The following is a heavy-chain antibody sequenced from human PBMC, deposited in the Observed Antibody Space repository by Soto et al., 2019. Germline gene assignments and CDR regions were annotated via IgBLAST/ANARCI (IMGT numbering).Heavy chain of an antibody. CDR1: GFTFSNAW. D-gene: IGHD2-15*01. CDR3: TTDLVPQYCSGGSCYFVVPLYY. V-gene: IGHV3-15*01. Sequence: EVQLVESGGGLVKPGGSLRLSCAASGFTFSNAWMSWVRQAPGKGLEWVGRIKSKTDGGTTDYAAPVKGRFTISRDDSKNTLYLQMNSLKTEDTAVYYCTTDLVPQYCSGGSCYFVVPLYYWGQGTLVTVSS. J-gene: IGHJ4*02. CDR2: IKSKTDGGTT.